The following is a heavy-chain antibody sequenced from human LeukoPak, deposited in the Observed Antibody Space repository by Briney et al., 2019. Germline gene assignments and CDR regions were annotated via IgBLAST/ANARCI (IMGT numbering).Heavy chain of an antibody. J-gene: IGHJ4*02. Sequence: ASVKVSCKASGYTFTGYYMHWVRQAPGQGLEWMGWINPNSGGTNYAQKFQGRVTMTRDTSISTVYMELSRLRSDDTAVYYCARAQNWGSSYFDYWGQGTLVTVSS. V-gene: IGHV1-2*02. CDR2: INPNSGGT. CDR1: GYTFTGYY. D-gene: IGHD7-27*01. CDR3: ARAQNWGSSYFDY.